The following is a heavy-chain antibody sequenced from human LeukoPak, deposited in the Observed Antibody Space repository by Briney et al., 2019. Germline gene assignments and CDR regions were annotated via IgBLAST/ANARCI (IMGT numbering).Heavy chain of an antibody. CDR3: ARDPYYDSSGCNAFDI. V-gene: IGHV1-2*02. Sequence: GASVKVSCKASGYTFTDYYIHWVRQAPGHGLEWMGWVNPHSGGTNYAQKFQGRVTMTRDTSISTAYMELSRLRSDDTAVYYCARDPYYDSSGCNAFDIWGQGTMVTVSS. CDR2: VNPHSGGT. CDR1: GYTFTDYY. D-gene: IGHD3-22*01. J-gene: IGHJ3*02.